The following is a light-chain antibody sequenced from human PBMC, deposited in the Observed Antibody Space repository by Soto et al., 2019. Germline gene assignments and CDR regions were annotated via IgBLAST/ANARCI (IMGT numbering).Light chain of an antibody. CDR2: GAS. V-gene: IGKV1-27*01. Sequence: DIQMTQSPSSLSASVGDRVTITCRASQGISNYLTWYQQKPGKVPKLLIYGASTLQSGVPSRFSGSGSGTDFTLTISSLQPGDVATYYCQKYNSAPWTFGQGTKVEIK. CDR1: QGISNY. J-gene: IGKJ1*01. CDR3: QKYNSAPWT.